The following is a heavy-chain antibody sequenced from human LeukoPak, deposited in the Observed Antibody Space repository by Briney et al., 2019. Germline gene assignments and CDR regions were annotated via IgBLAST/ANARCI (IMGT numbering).Heavy chain of an antibody. CDR3: ARDTGWSAY. CDR2: INTDGSIT. J-gene: IGHJ4*02. V-gene: IGHV3-74*01. Sequence: GGSLRLSCAASGFTFSDYWIHWVRQAPGKGLVWVSRINTDGSITNYADSVKGRFSISRDNAKNTLYLQMNSLRAEDTAVYYCARDTGWSAYWGQGTLVTVSS. CDR1: GFTFSDYW. D-gene: IGHD2-8*01.